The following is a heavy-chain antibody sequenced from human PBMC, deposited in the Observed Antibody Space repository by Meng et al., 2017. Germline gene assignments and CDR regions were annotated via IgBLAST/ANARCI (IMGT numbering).Heavy chain of an antibody. D-gene: IGHD3-22*01. J-gene: IGHJ4*02. CDR1: GGSFSGYY. CDR2: INHSGST. V-gene: IGHV4-34*01. Sequence: QLQLKRRGAGRLKPSATLSLTCTVYGGSFSGYYWSWIRQPPGKGLEWIGEINHSGSTNYNPSLKSRVTISVDTSKNQFSLKLSSVTAADTAVYYCARAPYYYDSSVVDYWGQGTLVTVSS. CDR3: ARAPYYYDSSVVDY.